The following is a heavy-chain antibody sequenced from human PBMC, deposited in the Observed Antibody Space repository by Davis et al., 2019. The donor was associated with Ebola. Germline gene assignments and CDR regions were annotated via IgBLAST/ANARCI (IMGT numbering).Heavy chain of an antibody. CDR1: GLTFTNEV. Sequence: PGGSLRLSCAASGLTFTNEVASWVRQAPGKGLEWVSTISRSGYSTYYADSVKGRFTISRDSSGSTLYLLMNGLRAEDTAVYFCAREYCAATCYYFDYWGQGTLVTVSS. CDR2: ISRSGYST. CDR3: AREYCAATCYYFDY. J-gene: IGHJ4*02. D-gene: IGHD2-8*02. V-gene: IGHV3-23*01.